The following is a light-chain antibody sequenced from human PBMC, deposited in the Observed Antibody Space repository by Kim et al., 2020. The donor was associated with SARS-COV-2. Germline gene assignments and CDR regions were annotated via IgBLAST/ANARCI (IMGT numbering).Light chain of an antibody. Sequence: GQRVTNSCSGSSSNIGSNSVYWYQQLPGTAPKLLIYNNNQRPSGVPDRFSGSKSGTSASLAISGLRSEDEADYYCAPWDDSLSGWVFGGGTKVTVL. CDR1: SSNIGSNS. V-gene: IGLV1-47*02. J-gene: IGLJ3*02. CDR3: APWDDSLSGWV. CDR2: NNN.